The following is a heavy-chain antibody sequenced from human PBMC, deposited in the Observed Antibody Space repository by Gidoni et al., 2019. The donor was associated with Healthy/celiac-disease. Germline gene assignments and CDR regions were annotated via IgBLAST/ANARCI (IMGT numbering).Heavy chain of an antibody. CDR1: GFTFSSYD. J-gene: IGHJ4*02. CDR2: IGTACDT. Sequence: EVQLVESGGGLVQPGGSLRLSCAASGFTFSSYDMHWVRQATGKGLEWVSAIGTACDTYYPGSVKGRFTISRENAKNSLYLQMNSLRAGDTAVYYCARGGERDGYNYLNFDYWGQGTLVTVSS. D-gene: IGHD5-12*01. CDR3: ARGGERDGYNYLNFDY. V-gene: IGHV3-13*01.